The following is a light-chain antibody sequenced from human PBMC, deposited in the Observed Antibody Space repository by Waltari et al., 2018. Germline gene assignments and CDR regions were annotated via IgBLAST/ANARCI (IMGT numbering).Light chain of an antibody. CDR3: VHCTHWPPSLS. V-gene: IGKV2-30*01. Sequence: DVVLTQYPLSLPVTLGQPASISCRSSQSLVSSDGNTFLHWFQQRPGQSPRRLIYKVSNRDYGVPDRFSGGGSGTDFTLKISRVEAEDVGIYYCVHCTHWPPSLSFGGGTKVEIK. CDR2: KVS. J-gene: IGKJ4*01. CDR1: QSLVSSDGNTF.